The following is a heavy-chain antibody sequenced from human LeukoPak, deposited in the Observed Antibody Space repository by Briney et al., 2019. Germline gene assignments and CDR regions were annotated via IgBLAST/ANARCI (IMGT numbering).Heavy chain of an antibody. D-gene: IGHD6-19*01. CDR1: GFTFSSYS. J-gene: IGHJ4*02. CDR2: TNRDGSTT. CDR3: ASGPSRWFASDS. V-gene: IGHV3-74*01. Sequence: GGSLRLSCAASGFTFSSYSMNWVRQAPGKGLVWVSHTNRDGSTTSYADSVNGRFTISRDSAKNTLYLQMNSLRAEDTAVYYCASGPSRWFASDSWGQGTLVTVSS.